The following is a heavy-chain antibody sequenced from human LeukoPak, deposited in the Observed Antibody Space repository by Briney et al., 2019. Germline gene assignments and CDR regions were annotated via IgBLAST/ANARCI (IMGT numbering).Heavy chain of an antibody. Sequence: SETLSLTCAVYGGSFSGYYWNWIRQPPGKGLEWIGEINHSGSSDYNTSLKSRVTISVDTSKNQFSLNLTSVTAADTAVYYCAELGITMIGGVWGKGTTVTISS. V-gene: IGHV4-34*01. D-gene: IGHD3-10*02. CDR3: AELGITMIGGV. CDR2: INHSGSS. CDR1: GGSFSGYY. J-gene: IGHJ6*04.